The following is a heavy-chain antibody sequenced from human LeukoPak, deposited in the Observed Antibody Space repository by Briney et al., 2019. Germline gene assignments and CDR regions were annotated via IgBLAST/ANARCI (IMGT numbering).Heavy chain of an antibody. D-gene: IGHD1-26*01. J-gene: IGHJ5*02. CDR1: GFTFYNYA. CDR3: ARGGGSAPASWFDP. V-gene: IGHV3-64*01. Sequence: GGSLRLSCAASGFTFYNYAMHWVRQAPGKGLEYVSAISSNGGSTYYANSVKGRFTISRDNSKNTLYLQMGSLRAEDMAVYYCARGGGSAPASWFDPWGQGTLVTVSS. CDR2: ISSNGGST.